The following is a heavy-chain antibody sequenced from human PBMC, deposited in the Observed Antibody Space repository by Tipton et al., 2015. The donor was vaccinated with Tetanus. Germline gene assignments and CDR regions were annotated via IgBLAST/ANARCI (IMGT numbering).Heavy chain of an antibody. J-gene: IGHJ6*02. CDR3: AKDLVPTAVRGVMLLGGMDV. CDR1: GFSISQFP. V-gene: IGHV3-23*01. D-gene: IGHD3-10*01. Sequence: SLRLSCVASGFSISQFPMSWVRQAPGKGLEWVSSVSANGVATYHADALEGRITVSRDNSKDTLYLEMNHLRVEDTAVYFCAKDLVPTAVRGVMLLGGMDVWGQGTSVTVSS. CDR2: VSANGVAT.